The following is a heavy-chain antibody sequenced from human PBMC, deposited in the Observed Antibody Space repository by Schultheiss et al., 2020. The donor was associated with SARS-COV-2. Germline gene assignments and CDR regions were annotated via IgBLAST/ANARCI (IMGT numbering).Heavy chain of an antibody. D-gene: IGHD2-2*01. CDR3: ARVAPAAIIVGSSWFDP. CDR1: GDSISRYY. J-gene: IGHJ5*02. Sequence: SETLSLTCTVSGDSISRYYWTWIRQPPGKGLEWIGEINHGGSTNYNPSLKSRVTISVDTSKNQFSLKLSSVTAADTAVYYCARVAPAAIIVGSSWFDPWGQGTLVTVSS. CDR2: INHGGST. V-gene: IGHV4-34*01.